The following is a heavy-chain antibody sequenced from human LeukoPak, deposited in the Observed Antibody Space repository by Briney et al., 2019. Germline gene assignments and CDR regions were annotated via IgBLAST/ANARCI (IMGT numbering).Heavy chain of an antibody. CDR1: GGSISSYY. CDR2: IYTSGGT. Sequence: PSETLSLTCTASGGSISSYYWSWIRQPPGKGLEWIGYIYTSGGTNYNPSLKSRVTISVDTSKNQFSLKLSSVTAVDTAVYYCARSYSSSHLFGYWGQGTLVTVSS. CDR3: ARSYSSSHLFGY. J-gene: IGHJ4*02. D-gene: IGHD6-6*01. V-gene: IGHV4-4*09.